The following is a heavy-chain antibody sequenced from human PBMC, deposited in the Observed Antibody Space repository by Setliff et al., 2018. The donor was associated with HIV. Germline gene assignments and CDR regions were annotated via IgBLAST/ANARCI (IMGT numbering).Heavy chain of an antibody. D-gene: IGHD3-10*01. CDR2: ISAYNGKT. J-gene: IGHJ3*02. CDR3: ARDWNYFASGSNAFDI. CDR1: GYSFNTYG. Sequence: ASVKVSCKTSGYSFNTYGIGWMRQAPGQGLEWMGWISAYNGKTNLAQRFQGRVTVTTDSSTSTAYMELRSLRSDGTAVYFCARDWNYFASGSNAFDIWGQGTMVTVSS. V-gene: IGHV1-18*01.